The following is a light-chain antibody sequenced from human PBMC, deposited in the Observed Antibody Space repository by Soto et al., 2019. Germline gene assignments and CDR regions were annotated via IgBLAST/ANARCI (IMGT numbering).Light chain of an antibody. CDR1: QSISSY. V-gene: IGKV1-39*01. J-gene: IGKJ4*01. CDR2: AAS. CDR3: QHSYSTPLA. Sequence: DIQMTQSPSSLSASVGDRVTITCRASQSISSYLNWYQQKPGKAPKLLLYAASSLESGVPSRFSGSRSGTDFTLTISSLQPEEFATYYCQHSYSTPLAFGGGTKVEIK.